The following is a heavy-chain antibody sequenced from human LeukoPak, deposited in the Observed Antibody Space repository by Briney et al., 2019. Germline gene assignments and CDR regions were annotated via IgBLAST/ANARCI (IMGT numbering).Heavy chain of an antibody. D-gene: IGHD3-22*01. CDR3: ARGHYDSRGYFGGMDV. J-gene: IGHJ6*02. Sequence: SQTLSLTCAISGDSVSSNSATWHWIRQSPSRGLEWLGRTYYRSKWYNDYATSVKGRLTINPETSKNQFSLQLNSVTPEDTAVYYCARGHYDSRGYFGGMDVWGQGTTVTVSS. V-gene: IGHV6-1*01. CDR2: TYYRSKWYN. CDR1: GDSVSSNSAT.